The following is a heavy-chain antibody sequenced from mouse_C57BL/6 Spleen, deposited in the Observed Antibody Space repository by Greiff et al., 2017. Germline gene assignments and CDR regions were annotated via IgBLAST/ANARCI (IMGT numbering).Heavy chain of an antibody. Sequence: EVQGVESGGGLVKPGGSLKLSCAASGFTFSDYGMHWVRQAPEKGLEWVAYISSGSSTIYYADTVKGRFTISRDNAKNTLFLQMTSLRSEDTAMYYCAKSESYDGYFDVWGTGTTVTVSS. V-gene: IGHV5-17*01. D-gene: IGHD2-12*01. J-gene: IGHJ1*03. CDR2: ISSGSSTI. CDR3: AKSESYDGYFDV. CDR1: GFTFSDYG.